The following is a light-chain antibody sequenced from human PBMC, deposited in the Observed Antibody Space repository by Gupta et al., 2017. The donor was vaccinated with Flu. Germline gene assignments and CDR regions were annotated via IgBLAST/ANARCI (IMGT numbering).Light chain of an antibody. CDR2: SNN. V-gene: IGLV1-44*01. CDR3: EAWDDSLNGFYV. CDR1: SSNIGSNT. Sequence: QSVVTQPPSASGTPGQRVTISCSGSSSNIGSNTVNCYQHLPGTAPKFLIYSNNQRPSGVPARCFGAKSGTSAALAISGLRSEEEADYYCEAWDDSLNGFYVFGTGTKVTVL. J-gene: IGLJ1*01.